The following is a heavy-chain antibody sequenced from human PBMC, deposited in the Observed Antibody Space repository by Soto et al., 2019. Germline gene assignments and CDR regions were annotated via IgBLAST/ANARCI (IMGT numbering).Heavy chain of an antibody. V-gene: IGHV4-31*03. Sequence: NPSETLSLTCTVSVGSISSGGYYWSWIRQHPGKGLEWIGYIYYSGSTYYNPSLKSRVTISVDTSKNQFSLKLSSVTAADTAVYYCARVRRDIVLVPAAGNWFDPWGQGILVTVSS. J-gene: IGHJ5*02. CDR3: ARVRRDIVLVPAAGNWFDP. CDR2: IYYSGST. D-gene: IGHD2-2*01. CDR1: VGSISSGGYY.